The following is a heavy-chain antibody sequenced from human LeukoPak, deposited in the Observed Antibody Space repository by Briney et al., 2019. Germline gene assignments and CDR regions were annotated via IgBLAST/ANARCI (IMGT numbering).Heavy chain of an antibody. CDR2: VDPEDGRT. Sequence: ASVKISCKASGYNFIHYHMHWVRQAPGKALECMGRVDPEDGRTIYAERFRDRVTITADRSTDTVYLEVTRLNSDDTAVYFCATVAMLSTAFYFDHWGQGTLVTVSS. CDR3: ATVAMLSTAFYFDH. V-gene: IGHV1-69-2*01. J-gene: IGHJ4*02. D-gene: IGHD2-8*01. CDR1: GYNFIHYH.